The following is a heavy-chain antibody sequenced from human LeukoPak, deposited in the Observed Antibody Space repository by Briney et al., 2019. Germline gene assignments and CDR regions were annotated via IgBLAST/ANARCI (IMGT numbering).Heavy chain of an antibody. Sequence: GRSLRLSCAASGFTFSSFAMHWVRQAPGKGLEWVAVISHDGNTEYYADSVKGRFTISRDSSKNTLSLQMNSLRAEDTALYYCAKGGPTTVTTTDLDYWGQGTLVTVSS. CDR2: ISHDGNTE. CDR3: AKGGPTTVTTTDLDY. V-gene: IGHV3-30-3*01. J-gene: IGHJ4*02. CDR1: GFTFSSFA. D-gene: IGHD4-17*01.